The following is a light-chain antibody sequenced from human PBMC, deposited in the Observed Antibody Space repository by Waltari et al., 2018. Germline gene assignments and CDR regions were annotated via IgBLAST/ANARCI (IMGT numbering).Light chain of an antibody. Sequence: QSVLTQAPSVSGAPGQRVTISCTGGDSSIASFGVNWYQHLPGRDPKLLIYGNTRRPSGVPDRFTGSKSGPAACRAIEGLQPEDEGDYYCQSYDNSLRGSLLFGGGTKVTV. CDR1: DSSIASFG. CDR2: GNT. J-gene: IGLJ3*02. V-gene: IGLV1-40*01. CDR3: QSYDNSLRGSLL.